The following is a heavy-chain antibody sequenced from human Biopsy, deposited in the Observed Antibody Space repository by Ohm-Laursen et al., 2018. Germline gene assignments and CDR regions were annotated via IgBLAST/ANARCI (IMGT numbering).Heavy chain of an antibody. CDR2: IITVSETA. CDR1: GGAFTNYA. V-gene: IGHV1-69*01. D-gene: IGHD6-19*01. Sequence: SSVKVSCNASGGAFTNYAINWVRQAPGHGLEWMGGIITVSETAGYAEGFQGRVTITADVTTTTAYMDLSGLRSEDTAVYYCVAYPSSGFFENNDDFAMDVWGQGTTVIVSS. CDR3: VAYPSSGFFENNDDFAMDV. J-gene: IGHJ6*02.